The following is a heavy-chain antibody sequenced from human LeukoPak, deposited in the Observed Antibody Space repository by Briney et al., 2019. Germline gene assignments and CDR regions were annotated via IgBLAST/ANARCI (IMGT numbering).Heavy chain of an antibody. J-gene: IGHJ3*02. CDR3: ARAWVMRRLGDAIDI. CDR2: MNPNSGNT. CDR1: GYTFTIYD. V-gene: IGHV1-8*01. D-gene: IGHD7-27*01. Sequence: SVKVSFNSSGYTFTIYDINWVRQATGPGLGWMGWMNPNSGNTGNAQTFQGRVAMTWKTSISTAYMELSSLRSEHSAVYYCARAWVMRRLGDAIDIWGEGRMVTLSP.